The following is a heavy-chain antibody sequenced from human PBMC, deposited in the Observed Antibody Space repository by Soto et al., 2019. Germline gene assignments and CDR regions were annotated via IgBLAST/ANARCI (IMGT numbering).Heavy chain of an antibody. D-gene: IGHD3-10*01. J-gene: IGHJ5*02. CDR1: GYTFTGYY. Sequence: ASVKVSCKASGYTFTGYYMHWVRQAPGQGLEWMGWINPNSGGTNYAQKFQGWVTMTRDTSISTAYMELSRLRSDDTAVYYCARGPPYYYGSGSYYNMNWFDPWGQGTLVTVSS. CDR2: INPNSGGT. CDR3: ARGPPYYYGSGSYYNMNWFDP. V-gene: IGHV1-2*04.